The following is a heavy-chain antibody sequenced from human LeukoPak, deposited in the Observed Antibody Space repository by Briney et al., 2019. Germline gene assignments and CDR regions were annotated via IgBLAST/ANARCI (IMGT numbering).Heavy chain of an antibody. CDR3: ARSSYSSSSSV. Sequence: GGSLRLSCAVSGFTFSGFWMSWSRQAPGKGPEWVASINSDGSEGYYADVVKGRFTISRDNAKNSLYLQINSLRAEDTAVYYCARSSYSSSSSVWGQGTVVTVSS. D-gene: IGHD6-6*01. J-gene: IGHJ3*01. V-gene: IGHV3-7*03. CDR2: INSDGSEG. CDR1: GFTFSGFW.